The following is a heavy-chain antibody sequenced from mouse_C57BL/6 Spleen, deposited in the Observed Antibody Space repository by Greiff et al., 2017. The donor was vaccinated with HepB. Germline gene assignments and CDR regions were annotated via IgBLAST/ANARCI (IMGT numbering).Heavy chain of an antibody. V-gene: IGHV14-1*01. D-gene: IGHD1-1*01. Sequence: EVQLQQSGAELVRPGASVKLSCTASGFNIKDYYMHWVKQRPEQGLEWIGRIDPEDGDTEYAPKFQGKATMTADTSSNTAYLQLSSLTSEDTAVYYCTTYSPYYYGSSYYYAMDYWGQGTSVTVSS. J-gene: IGHJ4*01. CDR2: IDPEDGDT. CDR1: GFNIKDYY. CDR3: TTYSPYYYGSSYYYAMDY.